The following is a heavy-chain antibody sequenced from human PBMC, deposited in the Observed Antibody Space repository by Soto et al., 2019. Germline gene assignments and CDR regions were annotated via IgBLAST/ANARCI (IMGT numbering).Heavy chain of an antibody. CDR1: EYTFTSYV. D-gene: IGHD4-4*01. Sequence: KGSRKTSEYTFTSYVMHWVSQATGQSLEWIGWINAGNGHTKYSQKFQDRVTITRDTSANTAYMELSRLRSEDTAVYYCARELQGLYYFDYWGQGALVTVSS. J-gene: IGHJ4*02. CDR2: INAGNGHT. V-gene: IGHV1-3*01. CDR3: ARELQGLYYFDY.